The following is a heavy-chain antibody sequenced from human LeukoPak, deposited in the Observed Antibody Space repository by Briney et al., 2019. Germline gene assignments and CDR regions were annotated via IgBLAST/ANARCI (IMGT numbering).Heavy chain of an antibody. J-gene: IGHJ6*04. CDR3: ATKGEGMDV. CDR2: IGSSGGST. V-gene: IGHV3-23*01. Sequence: GGSLRLSCGASGFTFSAYAMSWVRQAPGKGLEWVSGIGSSGGSTYYADSVKGRLTISRDNSKNTLYLQMNSLRAEDAAVYYCATKGEGMDVWGKGTTVTVSP. CDR1: GFTFSAYA.